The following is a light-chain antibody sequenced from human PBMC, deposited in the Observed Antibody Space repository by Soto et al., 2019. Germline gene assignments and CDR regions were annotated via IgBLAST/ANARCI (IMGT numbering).Light chain of an antibody. CDR1: QSVSSY. J-gene: IGKJ1*01. Sequence: EIVLTQSPATLSLSPGERATLSCRASQSVSSYLAWYQQKPGQAPRLLMYGVSTRATGIPARFSGSGSGTDFTLTISSLEPEDFAVYYCHQRQSWPRTFGQGTKVDIK. CDR3: HQRQSWPRT. V-gene: IGKV3-11*01. CDR2: GVS.